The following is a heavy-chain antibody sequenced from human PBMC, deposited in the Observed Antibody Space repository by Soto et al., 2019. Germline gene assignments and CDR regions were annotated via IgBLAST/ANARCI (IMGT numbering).Heavy chain of an antibody. CDR3: AHMNCDLSTRGSCYDY. D-gene: IGHD2-15*01. V-gene: IGHV2-5*02. J-gene: IGHJ4*02. CDR2: IYWDDDK. CDR1: GFSLSTSGVG. Sequence: QITLKESGPTLVKPTQTLTLTCTFSGFSLSTSGVGVGWIRQPPGKALEWLALIYWDDDKRYSPSLKSRLTITKDTSKNQVVLTMTNMDPVDTATYYCAHMNCDLSTRGSCYDYWGQGTLVTVSS.